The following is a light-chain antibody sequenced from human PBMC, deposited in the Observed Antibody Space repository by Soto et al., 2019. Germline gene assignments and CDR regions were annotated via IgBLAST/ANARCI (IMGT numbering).Light chain of an antibody. CDR1: QSVSSY. CDR2: DAF. Sequence: EIVLTQPPATLSLSPGERATLSCRASQSVSSYLAWYQQKPGQAPRLLIYDAFTRATGIPARFSGSGSGTDFTLTISSLEPEDFAVYYCQQRSNWPITFGQGTRLEIK. V-gene: IGKV3-11*01. J-gene: IGKJ5*01. CDR3: QQRSNWPIT.